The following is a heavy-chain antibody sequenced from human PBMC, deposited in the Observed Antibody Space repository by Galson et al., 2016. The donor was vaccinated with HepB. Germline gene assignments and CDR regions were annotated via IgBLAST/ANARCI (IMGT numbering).Heavy chain of an antibody. CDR3: ATGYCSGGACYAGAFDM. CDR2: INHTGDI. V-gene: IGHV4-34*01. J-gene: IGHJ3*02. D-gene: IGHD2-15*01. Sequence: SETLSLTCGVYGGSFNAYYWSWIRQPPGKGLEWIGEINHTGDIDYNPSLKSRVTMSIDTSKMQFSLTLKSVTAADTALYYCATGYCSGGACYAGAFDMWGQGTMVTVSS. CDR1: GGSFNAYY.